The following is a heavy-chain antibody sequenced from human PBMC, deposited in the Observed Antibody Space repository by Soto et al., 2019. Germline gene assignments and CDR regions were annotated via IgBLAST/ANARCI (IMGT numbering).Heavy chain of an antibody. V-gene: IGHV3-21*01. CDR2: ISSRSSYI. Sequence: GGSLRLSCAASGFTFSSYSMNWVRQAPGKGLEWVSSISSRSSYIYYADSVKGRFTISRDNAKNSLYLQMNSLRAEDTAVYYCARVGGSNSTEVGYFDYRGQGTLVTVSS. J-gene: IGHJ4*02. CDR1: GFTFSSYS. CDR3: ARVGGSNSTEVGYFDY. D-gene: IGHD6-6*01.